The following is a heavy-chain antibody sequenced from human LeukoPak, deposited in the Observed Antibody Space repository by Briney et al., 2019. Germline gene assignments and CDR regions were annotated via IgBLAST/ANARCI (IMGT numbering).Heavy chain of an antibody. CDR2: ISGSGGST. D-gene: IGHD2-2*01. J-gene: IGHJ2*01. Sequence: GGSLRLSCAASGFTFSSYAMSWVRQAPRKGLEWVSAISGSGGSTYYADSVKGRFTISRDNSKNTLYLQMNSLRAEDTAVYYCAKGGGIVVVRGHNWYFDLWGRGTLVTVSS. CDR1: GFTFSSYA. V-gene: IGHV3-23*01. CDR3: AKGGGIVVVRGHNWYFDL.